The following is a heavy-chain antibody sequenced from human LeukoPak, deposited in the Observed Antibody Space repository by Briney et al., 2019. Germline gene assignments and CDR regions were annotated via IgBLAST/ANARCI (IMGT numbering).Heavy chain of an antibody. V-gene: IGHV3-64D*09. CDR3: VKLSSRVSQTIDY. CDR1: GFTFSSYA. J-gene: IGHJ4*02. D-gene: IGHD6-13*01. CDR2: ISSNGGST. Sequence: GGSLRLSCSASGFTFSSYAMHWVRQAPGKGLEYVSGISSNGGSTNYADSVKGRFTISRDNSKNTLYLQMSSLRAEDTAVYYCVKLSSRVSQTIDYWGQGTLVTDSS.